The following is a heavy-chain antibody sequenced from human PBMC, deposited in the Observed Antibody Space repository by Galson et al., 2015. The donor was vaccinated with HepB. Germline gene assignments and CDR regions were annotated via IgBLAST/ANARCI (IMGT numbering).Heavy chain of an antibody. CDR3: ARAGRGYCSGGSCSMDV. CDR1: GGTFSSYA. Sequence: SVKVSCKASGGTFSSYAISWVRQAPGQGLEWMGGIIPIFGTANYAQKFQGRVTITADESTSTAYMELSSLRSEDTAVYYCARAGRGYCSGGSCSMDVWGKGTTVTVSS. D-gene: IGHD2-15*01. V-gene: IGHV1-69*13. J-gene: IGHJ6*03. CDR2: IIPIFGTA.